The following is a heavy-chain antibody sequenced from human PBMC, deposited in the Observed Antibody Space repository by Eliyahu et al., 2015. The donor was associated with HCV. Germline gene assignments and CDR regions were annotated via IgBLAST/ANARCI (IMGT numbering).Heavy chain of an antibody. Sequence: EVQLVESGGGLVKPGGSLRLSCAASGFTFXNAWMXWVRQAPGKGLEWVGRIKSKTDGGTTDYAAPVKGRFTISRDDSKNTLYLQMNSLKTEDTAVYYCTTDQWSGYYYGGYYFDYWGQGTLVTVSS. J-gene: IGHJ4*02. CDR3: TTDQWSGYYYGGYYFDY. CDR1: GFTFXNAW. V-gene: IGHV3-15*07. D-gene: IGHD3-22*01. CDR2: IKSKTDGGTT.